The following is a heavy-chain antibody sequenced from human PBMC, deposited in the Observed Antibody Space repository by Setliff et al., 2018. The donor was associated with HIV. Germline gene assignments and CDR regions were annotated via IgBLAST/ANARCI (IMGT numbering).Heavy chain of an antibody. V-gene: IGHV4-61*02. CDR2: IYTSGLT. D-gene: IGHD3-10*01. J-gene: IGHJ6*02. Sequence: SETLSLTCTVSSGSISTSYYWVWIRQPALKGLEWIGRIYTSGLTNYNPSLKSRVTISVDTSKNQVSLKLSSVTASDTAVYYCARARYIVIRGDAGMDVWGPGTTVTVSS. CDR3: ARARYIVIRGDAGMDV. CDR1: SGSISTSYY.